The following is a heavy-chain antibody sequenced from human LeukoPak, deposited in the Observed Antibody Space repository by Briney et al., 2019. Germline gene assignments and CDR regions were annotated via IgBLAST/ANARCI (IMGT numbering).Heavy chain of an antibody. J-gene: IGHJ4*02. CDR3: AKVRWLHPNPPFDY. CDR2: ISYDGSNK. Sequence: PGGSLRLSCAASGFTFSSYGMHWVRQAPGKGLEWVAVISYDGSNKYYADSVKGRFTISRDNSKNTLYLQMNSLRAEDTAVYYCAKVRWLHPNPPFDYWGQGTLVTVSS. V-gene: IGHV3-30*18. CDR1: GFTFSSYG. D-gene: IGHD5-24*01.